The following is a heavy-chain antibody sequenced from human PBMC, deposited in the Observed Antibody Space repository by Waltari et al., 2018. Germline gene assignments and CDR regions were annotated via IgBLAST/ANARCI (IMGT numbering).Heavy chain of an antibody. CDR2: ISGSGGST. J-gene: IGHJ1*01. D-gene: IGHD2-8*01. CDR1: GFTFSSYA. CDR3: AKGSLMVYATPRFQH. Sequence: EVQLLESGGGLVQPGGSLRLSCAASGFTFSSYAMSWVRQAPGKGLGWVSAISGSGGSTYYADSVKGRFTISRDNSKNTLYLQMNSLRAEDTAVYYCAKGSLMVYATPRFQHWGQGTLVTVSS. V-gene: IGHV3-23*01.